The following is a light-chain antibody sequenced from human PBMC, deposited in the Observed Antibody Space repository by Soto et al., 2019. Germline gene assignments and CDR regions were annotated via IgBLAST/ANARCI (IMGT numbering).Light chain of an antibody. CDR3: QQYGSSPWT. CDR2: GAS. CDR1: QSVSSSY. V-gene: IGKV3-20*01. J-gene: IGKJ1*01. Sequence: EIVLTQSPGTLSLSPGERATLFCRASQSVSSSYLAWYQQKPGQAPRLLIYGASDRATGIPDRFSGSGSGTDFTLTISRLEPADFAVYSCQQYGSSPWTFGQGTKVDIK.